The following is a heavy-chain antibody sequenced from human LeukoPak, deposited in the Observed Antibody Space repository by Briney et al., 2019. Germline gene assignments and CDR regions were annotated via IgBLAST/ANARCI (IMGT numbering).Heavy chain of an antibody. CDR3: ARGPYYCYGMDV. CDR2: ISSSSSYI. V-gene: IGHV3-21*01. CDR1: GFTFSSYS. Sequence: NAGGSLRLSCAASGFTFSSYSMNWVRQAPGKGLEWVSSISSSSSYIYYADSVKGRFTISRDNAKNSLYLQMNSLRAEDTAVCYCARGPYYCYGMDVWGQGTTVTVSS. J-gene: IGHJ6*02.